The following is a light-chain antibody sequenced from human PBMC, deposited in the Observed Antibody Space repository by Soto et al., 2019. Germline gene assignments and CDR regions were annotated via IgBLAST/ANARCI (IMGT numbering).Light chain of an antibody. CDR2: GAS. V-gene: IGKV3-20*01. CDR1: QSVSSSY. CDR3: QQYGSSPPIT. J-gene: IGKJ5*01. Sequence: EIVLTQSSGTLSLSQGERATLSCGASQSVSSSYLAWYQQKPGQAPRLLIYGASSRATGIPDRFSGSGSGTDFTLTISRLEPEDFAVYYCQQYGSSPPITFGQGTRLEIK.